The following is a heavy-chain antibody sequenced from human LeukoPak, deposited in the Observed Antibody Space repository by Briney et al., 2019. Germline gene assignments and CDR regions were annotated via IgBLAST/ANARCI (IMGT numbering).Heavy chain of an antibody. D-gene: IGHD5-18*01. V-gene: IGHV4-34*01. CDR2: INHSGST. CDR1: GGSFSGYY. CDR3: ARARIQLPALGGLDY. J-gene: IGHJ4*02. Sequence: SETLSLTCAVYGGSFSGYYWSWIRQPPGKGLEWIGEINHSGSTNYNPSLKSRVTISVDTSKNQFSLKLSSVTAADTAVYYCARARIQLPALGGLDYWGQGTLVTVSS.